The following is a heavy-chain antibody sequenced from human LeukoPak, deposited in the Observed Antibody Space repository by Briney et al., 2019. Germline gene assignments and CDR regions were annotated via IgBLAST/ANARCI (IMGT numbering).Heavy chain of an antibody. CDR1: GGSISSYY. CDR3: ARGSVRGVIRSALDP. CDR2: IYYSGST. D-gene: IGHD3-10*01. V-gene: IGHV4-59*01. Sequence: SETLSLTCTVSGGSISSYYWSWIRQPPGKGLEWIGYIYYSGSTNYNPSLKSRVTISVDTSKNQFSLKLSSVTAADTAVYYYARGSVRGVIRSALDPWGQGTLVTVSS. J-gene: IGHJ5*02.